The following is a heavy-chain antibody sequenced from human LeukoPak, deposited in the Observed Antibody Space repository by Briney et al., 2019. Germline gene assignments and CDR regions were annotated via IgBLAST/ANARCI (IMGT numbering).Heavy chain of an antibody. D-gene: IGHD5-24*01. V-gene: IGHV4-59*11. J-gene: IGHJ6*03. CDR2: IYYSGST. Sequence: PSETLSLTCTVSGGSISSHYWSWIRQPPGKGLDWIGYIYYSGSTNYNPSLKSRVTISVDTSKNQFSLNLSSVTAAVTAVYYCARGVDGYNYYYYYYMDVWGKGTTVTVSS. CDR1: GGSISSHY. CDR3: ARGVDGYNYYYYYYMDV.